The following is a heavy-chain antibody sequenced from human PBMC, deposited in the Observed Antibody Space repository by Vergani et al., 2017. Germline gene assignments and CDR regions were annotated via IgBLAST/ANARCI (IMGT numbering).Heavy chain of an antibody. Sequence: QVQLQQWGAGLLKPSETLSLTCAVYGGSFSGYYWSWIRQPPGKGLEWIGSIYYSGSTYYNPSLKSRVTISVDTSKNQFSLKLSSVTAADTAVYYCARQARYYYDSSGDFDYWGQGTLVTVSS. CDR2: IYYSGST. CDR1: GGSFSGYY. V-gene: IGHV4-34*01. CDR3: ARQARYYYDSSGDFDY. D-gene: IGHD3-22*01. J-gene: IGHJ4*02.